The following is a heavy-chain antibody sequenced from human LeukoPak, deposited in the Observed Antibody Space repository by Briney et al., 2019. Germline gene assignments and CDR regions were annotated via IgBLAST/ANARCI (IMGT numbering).Heavy chain of an antibody. J-gene: IGHJ4*02. CDR3: ARASREGEMGDFDY. CDR1: GYTFTSYG. Sequence: AASVKVSCKASGYTFTSYGISWVRQAPGQGLEWMGGIIPIFGTANYAQKFQGRVTITADESTSTAYMELSSLRSEDTAVYYCARASREGEMGDFDYWGQGTLVTVSS. CDR2: IIPIFGTA. V-gene: IGHV1-69*13. D-gene: IGHD2-8*01.